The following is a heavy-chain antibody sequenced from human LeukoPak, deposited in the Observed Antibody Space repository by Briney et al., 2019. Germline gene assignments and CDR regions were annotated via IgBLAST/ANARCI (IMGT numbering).Heavy chain of an antibody. Sequence: SETLSLTCTVSGGSISSSSYYWGWIRQPPGKGLEWIGSIYYSGSTYYNPSLKSRVTISVDTSKNQFSLKLSSVTAADTAVYYCARHYYGSGSHFGYWGQGTLVTVSS. CDR3: ARHYYGSGSHFGY. D-gene: IGHD3-10*01. CDR1: GGSISSSSYY. J-gene: IGHJ4*02. V-gene: IGHV4-39*01. CDR2: IYYSGST.